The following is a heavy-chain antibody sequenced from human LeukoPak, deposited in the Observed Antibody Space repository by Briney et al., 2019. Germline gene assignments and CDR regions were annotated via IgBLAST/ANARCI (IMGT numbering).Heavy chain of an antibody. D-gene: IGHD6-19*01. CDR1: GFTFGDYA. CDR3: TRGSGSSGWYGAFDI. CDR2: IRSKAYGGTT. Sequence: GGSLRLSCTASGFTFGDYAMSWFRQAPGKGLEWVGFIRSKAYGGTTEYAASVKGRFTISRDDSKGIAYLQMNSLKTEDTAVYYCTRGSGSSGWYGAFDIWGQGTMVTVSS. V-gene: IGHV3-49*03. J-gene: IGHJ3*02.